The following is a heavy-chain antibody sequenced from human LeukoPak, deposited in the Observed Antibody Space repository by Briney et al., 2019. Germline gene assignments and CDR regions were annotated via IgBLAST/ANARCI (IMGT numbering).Heavy chain of an antibody. V-gene: IGHV7-4-1*02. D-gene: IGHD3-16*02. CDR2: INTNTGNP. Sequence: ASVKISCKASGYTFTSYAMNWVRQAPGQGLEWMGWINTNTGNPTYAQGFTGRFVFSLDTSVSTAYLQISSLKAEDTAVYYCARDGGYDYVWGSYRHFDYWGQGTLVTVSS. CDR1: GYTFTSYA. J-gene: IGHJ4*02. CDR3: ARDGGYDYVWGSYRHFDY.